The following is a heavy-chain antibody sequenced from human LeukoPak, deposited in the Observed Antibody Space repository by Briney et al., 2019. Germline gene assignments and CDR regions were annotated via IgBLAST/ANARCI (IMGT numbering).Heavy chain of an antibody. D-gene: IGHD6-13*01. CDR1: GGSFSGYY. V-gene: IGHV4-34*01. Sequence: SETLSLTCAVYGGSFSGYYWSWIRQPPGKGLEWIGEINHSGSTNYNPSLKSRVTISVDTSKNQFSLKLSSVTAADTAVYYCARLMYSSSWKGGFDYWGQGTLVTVSS. CDR2: INHSGST. J-gene: IGHJ4*02. CDR3: ARLMYSSSWKGGFDY.